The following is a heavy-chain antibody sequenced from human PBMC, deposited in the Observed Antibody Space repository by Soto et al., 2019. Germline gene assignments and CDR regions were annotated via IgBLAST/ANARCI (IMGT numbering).Heavy chain of an antibody. Sequence: SVKVSCKASGGSFSSFAFSWVRQAPGQGLEWMGGIIPMFGSANYAQEFLGRVTFTADDSTSTAYMEISGLTFEDTAVYYCARVLGYASSWWRHSAFDIWGQGTMVTVSS. J-gene: IGHJ3*02. V-gene: IGHV1-69*13. D-gene: IGHD6-13*01. CDR1: GGSFSSFA. CDR3: ARVLGYASSWWRHSAFDI. CDR2: IIPMFGSA.